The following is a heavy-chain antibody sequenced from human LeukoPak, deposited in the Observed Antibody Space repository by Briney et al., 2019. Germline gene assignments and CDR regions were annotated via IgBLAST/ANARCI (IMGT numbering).Heavy chain of an antibody. CDR3: AGYYGSGGAFDY. CDR1: GGSFSGYY. J-gene: IGHJ4*02. D-gene: IGHD3-10*01. CDR2: INHSGST. Sequence: KPSETLSLTCAVYGGSFSGYYWSWIRQPPGKGLEWIGEINHSGSTNYNPSLKSRVTISVDTSKNQFSLKLSSVTAADTAVYYCAGYYGSGGAFDYWGQGTLVTVSS. V-gene: IGHV4-34*01.